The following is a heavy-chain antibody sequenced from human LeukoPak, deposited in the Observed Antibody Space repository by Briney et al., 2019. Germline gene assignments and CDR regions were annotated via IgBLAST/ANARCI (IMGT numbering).Heavy chain of an antibody. CDR3: ARDEATVTTFDWFDP. V-gene: IGHV1-18*04. D-gene: IGHD4-17*01. Sequence: EASVKVSCKASGYTFTGYYMHWVRQAPGQGLEWMGWISAYNGNTNYAQKLQGRVTMTTDTSTSTAYVELRSLRSDDTAVYYCARDEATVTTFDWFDPWGQGTLVTVSS. J-gene: IGHJ5*02. CDR1: GYTFTGYY. CDR2: ISAYNGNT.